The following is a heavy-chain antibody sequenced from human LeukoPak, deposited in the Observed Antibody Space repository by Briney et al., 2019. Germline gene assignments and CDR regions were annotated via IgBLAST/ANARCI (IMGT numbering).Heavy chain of an antibody. J-gene: IGHJ5*02. Sequence: GGSLRLSCAASGFTFSSYAMSWVRQAPGRSLEWVLALCGRGGSTYYAASEKGRHTISRDNDKNMLYLQMSSRRAQGSVVYYCAKDEGLLWFGEYIMRWFDPWGQGTLVTVSS. CDR1: GFTFSSYA. CDR3: AKDEGLLWFGEYIMRWFDP. D-gene: IGHD3-10*01. V-gene: IGHV3-23*01. CDR2: LCGRGGST.